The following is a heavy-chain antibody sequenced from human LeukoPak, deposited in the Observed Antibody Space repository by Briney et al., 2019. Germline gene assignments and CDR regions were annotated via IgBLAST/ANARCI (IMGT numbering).Heavy chain of an antibody. Sequence: ASVKVSCKASGYTFTSYDINWVGQATGQGGEWMGWMNPNSGNTGYAQKFQGRVTMTRNTSISTAYMELSSLRSEDTAVYYCALGQGIFYYYGMDVWGQGTTVTVSS. CDR3: ALGQGIFYYYGMDV. CDR2: MNPNSGNT. J-gene: IGHJ6*02. CDR1: GYTFTSYD. V-gene: IGHV1-8*01. D-gene: IGHD2-15*01.